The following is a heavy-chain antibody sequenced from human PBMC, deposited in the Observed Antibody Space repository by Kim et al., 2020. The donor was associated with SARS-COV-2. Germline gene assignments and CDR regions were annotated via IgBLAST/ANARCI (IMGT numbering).Heavy chain of an antibody. V-gene: IGHV3-30*18. CDR2: ISYDGSNK. J-gene: IGHJ4*02. CDR1: GFTFSSYG. Sequence: GGSLRLSCAASGFTFSSYGMHWVRQAPGKGLEWVAVISYDGSNKYYADSVKGRFTISRDNSKNTLYLQMNSLRAEDTAVYYCAKGEENYRLSGPMCYWGQGTLVTVSS. CDR3: AKGEENYRLSGPMCY. D-gene: IGHD1-7*01.